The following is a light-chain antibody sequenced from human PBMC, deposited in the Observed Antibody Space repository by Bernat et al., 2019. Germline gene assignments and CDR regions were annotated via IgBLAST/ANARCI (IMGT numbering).Light chain of an antibody. V-gene: IGLV6-57*04. Sequence: NFMLTQPHSVSESPGKTVAISCTRSSGSIASNYVRWYQQRPGSAPTTVIYEYNKRPSGVPDRFSGSIDSPSNSASLTISGLKTEDEGEYYCHSYDSSNQVFGGGTKLTVL. CDR2: EYN. CDR1: SGSIASNY. J-gene: IGLJ3*02. CDR3: HSYDSSNQV.